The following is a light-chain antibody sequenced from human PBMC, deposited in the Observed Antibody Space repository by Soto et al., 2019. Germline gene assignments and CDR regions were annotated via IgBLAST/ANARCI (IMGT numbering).Light chain of an antibody. J-gene: IGKJ5*01. Sequence: EIVVTQPPLSLPVTPGEPASMSCRSSQSLLDSADGNTYLDWYVQKPGQSPQLLIYTLSSRTSGVPDRFSGIGSRTDFTLKISRVEAEDVGVYYCTQRREFPITFGQGALLEVK. CDR3: TQRREFPIT. CDR1: QSLLDSADGNTY. V-gene: IGKV2-40*01. CDR2: TLS.